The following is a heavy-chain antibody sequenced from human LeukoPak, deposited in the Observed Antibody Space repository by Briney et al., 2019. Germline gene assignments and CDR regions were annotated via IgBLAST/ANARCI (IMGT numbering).Heavy chain of an antibody. CDR2: IYYSGST. CDR1: ARSAVISSSY. Sequence: SQTLSLTCTLFARSAVISSSYSGWIRQPPGKGLEWIVSIYYSGSTYYNPSLKSRVIIYVDTSESRSSLKLSSVTPADTAVYYCARHRYNIDSGSYYWFDPWGQGTLVTVSS. V-gene: IGHV4-39*01. J-gene: IGHJ5*02. CDR3: ARHRYNIDSGSYYWFDP. D-gene: IGHD1-26*01.